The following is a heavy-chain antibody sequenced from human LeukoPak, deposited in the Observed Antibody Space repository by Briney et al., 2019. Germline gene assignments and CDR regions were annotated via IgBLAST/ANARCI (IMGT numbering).Heavy chain of an antibody. CDR1: GFTVSSNY. V-gene: IGHV3-53*01. J-gene: IGHJ3*02. CDR2: IYSGGST. D-gene: IGHD1-26*01. Sequence: PGGSLRLSCAASGFTVSSNYMSWVRQAPGKGLEWVSIIYSGGSTFYADSVKGRFTISRDNSRNTLYLQMNSLRAEDTAVYYCARGGSYLSAFDIWGQGTMVTVSS. CDR3: ARGGSYLSAFDI.